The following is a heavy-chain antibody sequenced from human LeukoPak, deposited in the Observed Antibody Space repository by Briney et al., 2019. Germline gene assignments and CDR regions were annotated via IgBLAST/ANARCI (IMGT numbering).Heavy chain of an antibody. J-gene: IGHJ6*04. D-gene: IGHD6-19*01. CDR2: IGSSSDYI. CDR3: ARVVFSSRAPNMDV. Sequence: GGSLRLSCAASGFTFNTYTMNWVRQAPGKGLEWVSFIGSSSDYIYYADSVKGRFTISRDNAKKSPYLQMNSLRAEDTAVYYCARVVFSSRAPNMDVWGKGTTVTVSS. V-gene: IGHV3-21*01. CDR1: GFTFNTYT.